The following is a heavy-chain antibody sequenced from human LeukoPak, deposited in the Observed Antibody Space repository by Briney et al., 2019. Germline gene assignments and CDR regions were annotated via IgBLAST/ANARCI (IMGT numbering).Heavy chain of an antibody. D-gene: IGHD1-14*01. CDR3: ARWPPMSARENHDY. Sequence: SETLSLTCTVSGGSLSSYYWSWIRQPPGKGLEWIGYIYYSGSTNYNPSLKSRVTISVDTSKNQFSLKLSSVTAADTAVYYCARWPPMSARENHDYWGQGTLVTVSS. J-gene: IGHJ4*02. CDR1: GGSLSSYY. V-gene: IGHV4-59*01. CDR2: IYYSGST.